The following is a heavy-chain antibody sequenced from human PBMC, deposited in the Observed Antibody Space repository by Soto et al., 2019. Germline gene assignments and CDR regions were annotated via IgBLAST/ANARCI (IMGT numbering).Heavy chain of an antibody. Sequence: GRSLRLSCAASGFTVSSYAMSWVRQAPGKGLEWVSAISGSGGSTYYADSVKGRFTISRDNSKNTLYLQMNSLRAEDTAVYYCAKDGLLWFGELLITAPRIYFDYWGQGTLVTVSS. V-gene: IGHV3-23*01. CDR2: ISGSGGST. CDR3: AKDGLLWFGELLITAPRIYFDY. CDR1: GFTVSSYA. D-gene: IGHD3-10*01. J-gene: IGHJ4*02.